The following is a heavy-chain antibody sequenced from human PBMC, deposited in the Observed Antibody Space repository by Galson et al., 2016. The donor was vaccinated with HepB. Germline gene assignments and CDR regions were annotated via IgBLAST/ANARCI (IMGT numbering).Heavy chain of an antibody. Sequence: SLRLSCAASGFTFDDYGMTWVRQAPGKGLEWVSATNWSGGSTYYGDSVKGRFSISRDNAKNSLYLQMNSLRAGDTALYYCARGDNGYFDKWGQGTLVTVSS. CDR1: GFTFDDYG. CDR3: ARGDNGYFDK. CDR2: TNWSGGST. V-gene: IGHV3-20*04. D-gene: IGHD2-8*01. J-gene: IGHJ4*02.